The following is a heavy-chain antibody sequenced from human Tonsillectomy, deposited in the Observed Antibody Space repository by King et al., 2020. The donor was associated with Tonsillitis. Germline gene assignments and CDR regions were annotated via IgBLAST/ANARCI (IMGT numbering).Heavy chain of an antibody. CDR2: IYYSGNT. V-gene: IGHV4-59*01. Sequence: VQLQESGPGLVKPSETLSLTCTVSGGSISSYYWSGVRQPPGKGLEWIWSIYYSGNTNYNPSLKSRVTISVDSSKNQFSLKLSSVTAADTALYYCARGSSGYYYGWGQGTLVTVSS. D-gene: IGHD3-22*01. CDR1: GGSISSYY. CDR3: ARGSSGYYYG. J-gene: IGHJ4*02.